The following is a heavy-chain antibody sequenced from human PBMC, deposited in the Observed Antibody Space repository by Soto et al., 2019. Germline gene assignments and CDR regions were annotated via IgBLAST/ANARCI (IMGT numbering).Heavy chain of an antibody. CDR3: ARDGKGPFHI. CDR1: GFTFSSSW. D-gene: IGHD1-1*01. Sequence: GSLRLSCAASGFTFSSSWMNWVRQAPGKGLEWVANIKYDGSERNYVDSVKGRFTISRDNAKSLLFLQMNSLRAEDTAVYYCARDGKGPFHIWGQGTMVTVSS. V-gene: IGHV3-7*01. CDR2: IKYDGSER. J-gene: IGHJ3*02.